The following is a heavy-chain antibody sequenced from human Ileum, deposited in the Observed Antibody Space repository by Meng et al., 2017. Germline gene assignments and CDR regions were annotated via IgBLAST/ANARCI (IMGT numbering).Heavy chain of an antibody. J-gene: IGHJ4*02. CDR1: GISCSSAG. Sequence: VGAGGGGGRGGGAVGGSGVGSGISCSSAGRDWGGQAPGKGVGGVAVIWSDGSNEYLADSVKGRFTISRDNSKNTLYLQMDSLRAEDTAVYYCARDRGVRDLDYWGQGTLVTVSS. D-gene: IGHD3-10*01. V-gene: IGHV3-33*01. CDR2: IWSDGSNE. CDR3: ARDRGVRDLDY.